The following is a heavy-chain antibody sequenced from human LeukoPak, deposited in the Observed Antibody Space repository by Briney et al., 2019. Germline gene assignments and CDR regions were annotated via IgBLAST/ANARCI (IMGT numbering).Heavy chain of an antibody. V-gene: IGHV3-66*01. CDR1: GFTVSSSY. Sequence: GGPLRLSCAASGFTVSSSYMSWVRQAPGKGLEWVSVIYSGGSTYYADSVKGRFTISRDNSKNTLYLQMNSLRAEDTAMYYCARDQWSTTVDWGQGTLVTVSS. D-gene: IGHD4-17*01. CDR2: IYSGGST. CDR3: ARDQWSTTVD. J-gene: IGHJ4*02.